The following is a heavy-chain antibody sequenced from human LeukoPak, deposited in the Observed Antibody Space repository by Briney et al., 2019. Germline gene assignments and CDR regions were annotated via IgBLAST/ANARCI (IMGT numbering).Heavy chain of an antibody. D-gene: IGHD3-10*01. V-gene: IGHV1-69*05. CDR1: GGTFSSYA. Sequence: SVKVSCKASGGTFSSYAISWVRQAPGQGLEWMGGIIPIFGTANYAQKFQGRVTMTRDTSTSTVYMELSSLRSEDTAVYYCARDLRPHPGSGSYYPKNWFDPWGQGTLVTVSS. CDR3: ARDLRPHPGSGSYYPKNWFDP. J-gene: IGHJ5*02. CDR2: IIPIFGTA.